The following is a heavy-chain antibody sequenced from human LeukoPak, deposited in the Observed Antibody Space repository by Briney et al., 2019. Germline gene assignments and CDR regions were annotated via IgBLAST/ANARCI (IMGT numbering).Heavy chain of an antibody. CDR1: GFTLSGFV. V-gene: IGHV3-30*04. J-gene: IGHJ6*02. CDR2: ISYDGSNK. CDR3: ARDVVINYYYGMDV. Sequence: PGGPLSPSCAAPGFTLSGFVMNWVRKAPAKGLEWVAVISYDGSNKYYADSVKGRFTISRDNSKNTLYLQMNSLRAEDTAVYYCARDVVINYYYGMDVWGQGTTVTVSS. D-gene: IGHD3-22*01.